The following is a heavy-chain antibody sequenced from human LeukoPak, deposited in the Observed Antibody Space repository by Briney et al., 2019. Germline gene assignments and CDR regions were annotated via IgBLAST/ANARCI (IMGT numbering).Heavy chain of an antibody. V-gene: IGHV4-31*03. CDR2: IYYSGST. CDR1: GGSISSSGYY. D-gene: IGHD3-22*01. J-gene: IGHJ5*02. CDR3: ARALYYYDSGGYLWFDP. Sequence: SQTLSLTCTVSGGSISSSGYYWSWLRQHPGKGLEWIGYIYYSGSTYYNPSLKSRVTISVDTSKNQFSLKLSSVTAADTAVYYCARALYYYDSGGYLWFDPWGQGTLVTVSS.